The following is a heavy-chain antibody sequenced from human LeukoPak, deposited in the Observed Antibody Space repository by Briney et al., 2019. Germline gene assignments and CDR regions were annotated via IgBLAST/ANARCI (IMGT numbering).Heavy chain of an antibody. Sequence: SETLSLTCTVSGDSFSSGSYFWGWIRQPPGKGLEWIGSIRYSGSTYYNPSLKSRLTISVDTSKNQFSLKLSSVTAADTAVYYCAREGRADYDNSAYSFDYWGQGTLVTVSS. V-gene: IGHV4-39*07. CDR2: IRYSGST. D-gene: IGHD3-22*01. J-gene: IGHJ4*02. CDR1: GDSFSSGSYF. CDR3: AREGRADYDNSAYSFDY.